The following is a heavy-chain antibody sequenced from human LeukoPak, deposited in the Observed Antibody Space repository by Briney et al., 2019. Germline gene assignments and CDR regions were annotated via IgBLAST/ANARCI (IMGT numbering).Heavy chain of an antibody. CDR3: ARDWRYYGMDV. Sequence: GGSLRLSCAASGFTLSSYWMHWVRQAPGMGLVWVSCINGDGSSTKYADSVKGRFTISRDNAKNTLYLQMNSLRAEDTAMYYCARDWRYYGMDVWRQGTTVTVSS. CDR2: INGDGSST. V-gene: IGHV3-74*03. CDR1: GFTLSSYW. J-gene: IGHJ6*02.